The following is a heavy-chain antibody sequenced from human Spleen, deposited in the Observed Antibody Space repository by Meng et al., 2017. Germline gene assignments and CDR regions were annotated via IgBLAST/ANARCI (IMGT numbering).Heavy chain of an antibody. CDR1: GGSIISYD. J-gene: IGHJ4*02. CDR3: AREGSVAGTLYY. CDR2: IYTSGSN. Sequence: QGSGPGLVMLSETLSLSRTVSGGSIISYDGSWIRQPAGKGLEWIGRIYTSGSNNYNPSLKSRVTMSVDTSKNQFSLKLSSVTAADTAVYFCAREGSVAGTLYYWGQGTLVTVSS. D-gene: IGHD6-19*01. V-gene: IGHV4-4*07.